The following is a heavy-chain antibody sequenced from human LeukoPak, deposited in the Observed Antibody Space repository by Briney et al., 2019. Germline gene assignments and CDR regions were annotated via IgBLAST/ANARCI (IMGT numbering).Heavy chain of an antibody. CDR3: ARTDYDSSGYYDY. J-gene: IGHJ4*02. D-gene: IGHD3-22*01. Sequence: PSETLSLTCTVSGGSISSYYWSWIRQPPGKGLECIGYIYYSGSTNYNPSLKSRVTISVDTSKNQFSLKLSSVTAADTAVYYCARTDYDSSGYYDYWGQGTLVTVSS. CDR1: GGSISSYY. CDR2: IYYSGST. V-gene: IGHV4-59*01.